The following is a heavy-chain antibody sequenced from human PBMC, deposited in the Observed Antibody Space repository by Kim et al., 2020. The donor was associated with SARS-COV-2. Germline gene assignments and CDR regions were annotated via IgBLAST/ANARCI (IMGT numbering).Heavy chain of an antibody. V-gene: IGHV3-23*01. D-gene: IGHD3-10*01. J-gene: IGHJ4*02. CDR3: AKDITMVRGASPSFDY. Sequence: SVKGRFTISRDTSKNTLYLQKNSLRAEDTAVYYCAKDITMVRGASPSFDYWGQGTLVTVSS.